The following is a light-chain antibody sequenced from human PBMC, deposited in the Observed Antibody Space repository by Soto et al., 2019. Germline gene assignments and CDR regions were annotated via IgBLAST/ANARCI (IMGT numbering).Light chain of an antibody. J-gene: IGKJ2*01. CDR1: QSVSSY. CDR2: DAS. Sequence: EIVLTQSPATLSLSPGERATLSCRASQSVSSYLAWYQQKPGQAPRLLLYDASNRATGIPARFSGSGSGTDFTLTISSPEPEDFAVYYGQQRSNWPPYTFGQGTKLEIK. CDR3: QQRSNWPPYT. V-gene: IGKV3-11*01.